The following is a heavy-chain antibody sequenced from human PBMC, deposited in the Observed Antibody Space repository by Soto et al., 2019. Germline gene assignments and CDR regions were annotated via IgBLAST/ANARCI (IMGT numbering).Heavy chain of an antibody. J-gene: IGHJ5*02. Sequence: GASVKVSCKSSGGTFSSYAISWVRQAPGQGLEWMGGIIPIFGTANYAQKFQGRVTMTRDTSTSTVYMELTSLRSEDTALFYCVRGGGGTTDNWFDTWGPGTLVTVSS. CDR1: GGTFSSYA. CDR2: IIPIFGTA. V-gene: IGHV1-69*05. D-gene: IGHD1-1*01. CDR3: VRGGGGTTDNWFDT.